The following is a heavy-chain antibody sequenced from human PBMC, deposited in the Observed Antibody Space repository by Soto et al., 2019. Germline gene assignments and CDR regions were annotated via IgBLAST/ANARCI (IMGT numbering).Heavy chain of an antibody. V-gene: IGHV4-59*11. J-gene: IGHJ5*02. CDR3: ARDWRHYDFWSGYYSALPGGP. CDR1: GGPITSHY. CDR2: IYYTGRT. D-gene: IGHD3-3*01. Sequence: ETLSLTCTVSGGPITSHYWSWIRQPPGKGLEWIGYIYYTGRTNYNPALASRVTMSLDTSTNQFSLNLSSVTAADTAVYYCARDWRHYDFWSGYYSALPGGPWGQGTLVTVSS.